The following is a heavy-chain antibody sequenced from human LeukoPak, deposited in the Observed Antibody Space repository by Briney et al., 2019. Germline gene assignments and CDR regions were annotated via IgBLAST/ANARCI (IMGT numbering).Heavy chain of an antibody. J-gene: IGHJ2*01. V-gene: IGHV3-74*01. CDR1: GFTFSRYW. CDR3: ARAAYSSTWYSRYFDL. CDR2: INSDGRST. D-gene: IGHD6-13*01. Sequence: GGSLRLSCVASGFTFSRYWMHWVRQAPGKGLVWVSRINSDGRSTNYADSVKGRFSISRDNAENTLYLQMNSLRAGDTAVYYCARAAYSSTWYSRYFDLWGRGTLVTVSS.